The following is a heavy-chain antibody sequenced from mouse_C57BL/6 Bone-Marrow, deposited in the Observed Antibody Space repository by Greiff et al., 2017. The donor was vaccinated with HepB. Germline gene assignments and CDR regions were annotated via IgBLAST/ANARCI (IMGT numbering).Heavy chain of an antibody. CDR2: ISDGGSYT. CDR1: GFTFSSYA. Sequence: EVKLMESGGGLVKPGGSLKLSCAASGFTFSSYAMSWVRQTPEKRLEWVATISDGGSYTYYPDNVKGRFTISRDNAKNNLYLQMSHLKSEDTAMYYCARAGTWYFDYWGQGTTLTVSS. D-gene: IGHD3-3*01. CDR3: ARAGTWYFDY. J-gene: IGHJ2*01. V-gene: IGHV5-4*03.